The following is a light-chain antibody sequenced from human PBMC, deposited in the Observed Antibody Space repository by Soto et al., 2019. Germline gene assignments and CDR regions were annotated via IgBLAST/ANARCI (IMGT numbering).Light chain of an antibody. Sequence: EIVLTQSPGTLSLSPGERATLSCRASQSLSNNYLAWYQQKPGQAPRLLIYDASSRATGIPDRFSGSGSGTAFTLSMSRLEPEDYAVYYCQQYGSSPLTFGGGTKVEIK. CDR1: QSLSNNY. J-gene: IGKJ4*01. CDR3: QQYGSSPLT. V-gene: IGKV3-20*01. CDR2: DAS.